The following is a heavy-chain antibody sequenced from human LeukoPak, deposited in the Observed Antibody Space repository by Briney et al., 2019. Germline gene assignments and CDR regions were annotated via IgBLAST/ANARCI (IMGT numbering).Heavy chain of an antibody. V-gene: IGHV3-30*03. CDR3: ARTRGAFDI. CDR2: ISYDGSNK. Sequence: PGGSLRLSCAASGFTFSSYGMHWVRQAPGKGLEWVAVISYDGSNKYYADSVKGRFTISRDNSKNTLYLQMNSLRAEDTAVYYCARTRGAFDIWGQGTMVTVSS. CDR1: GFTFSSYG. J-gene: IGHJ3*02.